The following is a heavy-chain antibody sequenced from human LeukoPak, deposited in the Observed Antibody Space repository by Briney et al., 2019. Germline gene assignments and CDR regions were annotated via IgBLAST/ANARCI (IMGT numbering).Heavy chain of an antibody. CDR2: ISGSGDTT. J-gene: IGHJ6*03. V-gene: IGHV3-23*01. D-gene: IGHD3-22*01. CDR1: GFTFSSYA. CDR3: ARDHKYYDSSGYQRYMDV. Sequence: GGSLRLSCAASGFTFSSYAMSWVRQAPGKGLEWVSTISGSGDTTYYADSVKGRFTISRDNSKNTLYLQMNSLRAEDTAVYYCARDHKYYDSSGYQRYMDVWGKGTTVTISS.